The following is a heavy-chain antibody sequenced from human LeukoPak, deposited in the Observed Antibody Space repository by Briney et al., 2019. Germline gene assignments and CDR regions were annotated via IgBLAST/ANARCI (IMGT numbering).Heavy chain of an antibody. J-gene: IGHJ4*02. CDR2: IYTSGST. CDR1: GGSISSYY. Sequence: SETLSLTCTVSGGSISSYYWSWIRQPAGKGLEWIGRIYTSGSTNYNPSLKSRVTMSVDTSKNQFSLKLSSVSAADTAVYYRARGYTSAWVNHIDYWGQGTLVTVSS. CDR3: ARGYTSAWVNHIDY. V-gene: IGHV4-4*07. D-gene: IGHD6-19*01.